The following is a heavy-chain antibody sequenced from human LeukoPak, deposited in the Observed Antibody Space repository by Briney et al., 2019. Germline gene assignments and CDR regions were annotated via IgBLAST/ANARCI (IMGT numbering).Heavy chain of an antibody. Sequence: GGSLRLSCAASGFTFSSYAMYWVRQAPGKGLEYVSAISSNGGSTYYANSVKGRFTISRDNSKNTLFLQMGSLRAEDMAVYYCARGGLGGLGFYGYMRGFDYWGQGTLVTVSS. V-gene: IGHV3-64*01. D-gene: IGHD5-18*01. CDR3: ARGGLGGLGFYGYMRGFDY. CDR2: ISSNGGST. J-gene: IGHJ4*02. CDR1: GFTFSSYA.